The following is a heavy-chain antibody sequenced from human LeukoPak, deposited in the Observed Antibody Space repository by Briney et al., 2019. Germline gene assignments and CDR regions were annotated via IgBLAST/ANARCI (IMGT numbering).Heavy chain of an antibody. V-gene: IGHV3-23*01. D-gene: IGHD6-19*01. Sequence: GGSLRLSCAASGFTFSSYAMSWVRQAPGKGLEWVSAISGSGGSTYYADSVKGRFTISRDNSKNTLYLQMNSLRAEDTAVYYXXXXXXXREXWLEYSIDYWGQGTLVTVSS. CDR3: XXXXXXREXWLEYSIDY. CDR1: GFTFSSYA. CDR2: ISGSGGST. J-gene: IGHJ4*02.